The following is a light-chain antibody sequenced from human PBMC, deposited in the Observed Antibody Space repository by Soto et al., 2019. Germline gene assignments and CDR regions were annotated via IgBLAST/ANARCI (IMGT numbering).Light chain of an antibody. CDR3: SSYTSSGTVV. CDR1: SSDVGGYNS. J-gene: IGLJ2*01. Sequence: QSALTQPASVSGSPGQSITISCTGTSSDVGGYNSVSWYQQHPGKAPKLMIYDVSNRPSGVSNRFSGSKSVNTASLTISGLQAEDEADYYCSSYTSSGTVVFGGGTNLTVL. CDR2: DVS. V-gene: IGLV2-14*03.